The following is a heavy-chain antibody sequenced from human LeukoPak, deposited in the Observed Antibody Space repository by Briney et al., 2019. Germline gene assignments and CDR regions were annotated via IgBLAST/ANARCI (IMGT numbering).Heavy chain of an antibody. J-gene: IGHJ6*02. V-gene: IGHV4-31*03. Sequence: SETLSLTCTVSGGSISSGGYYWSWIRQHPGKGPEWIGYIYYSGSTYYNPSLKSRVTISVDTSKNQFSLKLSSVTAADTAVYYCARTGLYYDSSGPKDYYYYGMDVWGQGTTVTVSS. CDR1: GGSISSGGYY. D-gene: IGHD3-22*01. CDR3: ARTGLYYDSSGPKDYYYYGMDV. CDR2: IYYSGST.